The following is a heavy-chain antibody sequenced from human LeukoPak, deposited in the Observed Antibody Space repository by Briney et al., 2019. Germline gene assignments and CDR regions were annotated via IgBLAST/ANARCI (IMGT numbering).Heavy chain of an antibody. CDR3: ARVVGSITQGDPFDI. CDR1: GDSVSSNSAT. Sequence: SQTLSLTCAISGDSVSSNSATWSWIRQSPSSGLEWLGRTYYRSKWYNDDALSVKSRITSTPDTSKSQFSLQLNSVTPEDTAVYYCARVVGSITQGDPFDIWGQGTMVTVSS. D-gene: IGHD1-14*01. CDR2: TYYRSKWYN. V-gene: IGHV6-1*01. J-gene: IGHJ3*02.